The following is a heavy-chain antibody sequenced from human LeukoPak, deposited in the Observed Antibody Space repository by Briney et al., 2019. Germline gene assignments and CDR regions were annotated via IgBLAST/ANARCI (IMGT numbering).Heavy chain of an antibody. Sequence: SETLSLTCTVSGGSISSSSYYWGWIRQPPGKGLEWIGSIYYSGSTYYNPSLKSRVTISVDTSKNQFSLKLSSVTAADTAVYYCERHKYYYDSSGYYHTEDFQHWGQGTLVTVSS. CDR1: GGSISSSSYY. J-gene: IGHJ1*01. CDR2: IYYSGST. D-gene: IGHD3-22*01. CDR3: ERHKYYYDSSGYYHTEDFQH. V-gene: IGHV4-39*01.